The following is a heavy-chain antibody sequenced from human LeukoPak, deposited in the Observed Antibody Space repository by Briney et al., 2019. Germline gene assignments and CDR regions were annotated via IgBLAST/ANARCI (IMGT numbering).Heavy chain of an antibody. D-gene: IGHD5-18*01. CDR3: ANPDTAMVYYYGMDV. J-gene: IGHJ6*02. V-gene: IGHV3-23*01. CDR2: ISGSGGST. Sequence: GGSLRLSCAAAGVTFSSYAMSWVRQAPGKGLEWGSAISGSGGSTYYADSVKGRFTISRDNSKNTLYLQMNSLRAEDTAVYYCANPDTAMVYYYGMDVWGQGTTVTVSS. CDR1: GVTFSSYA.